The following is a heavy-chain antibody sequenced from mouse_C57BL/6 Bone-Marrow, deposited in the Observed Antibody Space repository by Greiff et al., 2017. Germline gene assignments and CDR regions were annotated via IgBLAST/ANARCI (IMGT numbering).Heavy chain of an antibody. CDR3: TTDYFEY. V-gene: IGHV14-4*01. CDR1: GFNIKDDY. CDR2: IDPENSDT. Sequence: EVQLQQSGAELVRPGASVKLSCTASGFNIKDDYMHWVKQRPEQGLEWIGWIDPENSDTEYGSKFQGKATITADTSTNTAYLKLSSLTSKDTAVYNVTTDYFEYWGQGTTLTVSS. J-gene: IGHJ2*01.